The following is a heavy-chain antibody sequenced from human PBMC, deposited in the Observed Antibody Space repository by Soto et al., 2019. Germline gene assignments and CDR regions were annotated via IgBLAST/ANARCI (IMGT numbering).Heavy chain of an antibody. CDR3: ARAVATFYYYYMDV. D-gene: IGHD5-12*01. Sequence: SETLSLTCTVSGGSISSDYWSWIRQPPGKGLEWIGYIYYSGITNYNPSLKSRVTISADTSKNQFSLKLSSVTAADTAVYYCARAVATFYYYYMDVWGKGITVTVSS. CDR1: GGSISSDY. J-gene: IGHJ6*03. V-gene: IGHV4-59*01. CDR2: IYYSGIT.